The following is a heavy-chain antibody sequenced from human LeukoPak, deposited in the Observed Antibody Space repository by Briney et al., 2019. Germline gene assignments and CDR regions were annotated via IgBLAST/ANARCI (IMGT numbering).Heavy chain of an antibody. CDR3: ARDWPARSDNWNLDY. V-gene: IGHV1-2*02. CDR2: INPNSGGT. CDR1: GYTFTGYY. J-gene: IGHJ4*02. D-gene: IGHD1-20*01. Sequence: ASVKVSCKASGYTFTGYYMHWVRQAPGQGLEWMGWINPNSGGTNYAQKFQGRVTMTRDTSISTAYMELSRLRSDDTAVYYCARDWPARSDNWNLDYWGQGTLVTVSS.